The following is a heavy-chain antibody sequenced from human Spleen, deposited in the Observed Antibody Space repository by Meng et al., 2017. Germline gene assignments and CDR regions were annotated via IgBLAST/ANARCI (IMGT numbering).Heavy chain of an antibody. CDR1: GGSFSDDY. V-gene: IGHV4-34*01. J-gene: IGHJ4*02. CDR3: ARGPTTMAHDFDY. Sequence: HLQQGGSGLLTPSEPLSLPCVVSGGSFSDDYWRWIRQPPGKGLEWIGEINHSGSTNYNPSLESRATISVDTSQNNLSLKLSSVTAADSAVYYCARGPTTMAHDFDYWGQGTLVTVSS. D-gene: IGHD4-11*01. CDR2: INHSGST.